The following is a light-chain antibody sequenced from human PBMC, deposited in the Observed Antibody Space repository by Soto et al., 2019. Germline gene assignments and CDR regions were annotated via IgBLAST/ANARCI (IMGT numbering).Light chain of an antibody. V-gene: IGLV2-14*01. CDR1: SSDVGGYNY. J-gene: IGLJ1*01. CDR3: SSYTSSTPLFF. Sequence: QSVLTQPASVSGSPGQSITISCTGTSSDVGGYNYVSWYQQHPGKAPKLMIYDVSNRPSGVSNRFSGSKSGNTASLTISGLKAEDEADYSCSSYTSSTPLFFFEPGTKVTVL. CDR2: DVS.